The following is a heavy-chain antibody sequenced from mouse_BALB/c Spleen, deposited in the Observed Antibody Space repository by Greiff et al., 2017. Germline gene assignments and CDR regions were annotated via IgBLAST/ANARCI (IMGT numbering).Heavy chain of an antibody. J-gene: IGHJ1*01. CDR3: NALTVRRRYWYFGV. CDR1: GFNIKDYY. Sequence: EVQLQQSGAELVRSGASVKLSCTASGFNIKDYYMHWVKQRPEQGLEWIGWIDPENGDTEYAPKFQGKATMTADTSSNTAYLQLSSLTSEDTAVYYCNALTVRRRYWYFGVWGAGTTVTVSS. CDR2: IDPENGDT. V-gene: IGHV14-4*02. D-gene: IGHD2-14*01.